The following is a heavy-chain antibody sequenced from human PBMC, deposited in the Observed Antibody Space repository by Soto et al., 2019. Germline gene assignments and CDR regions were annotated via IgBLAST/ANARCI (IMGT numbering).Heavy chain of an antibody. D-gene: IGHD3-22*01. CDR2: VYSGGTT. V-gene: IGHV3-53*01. J-gene: IGHJ4*02. CDR1: GFAVGNNY. Sequence: PGGSLRLSCVASGFAVGNNYMNWVRQAPGKGLEWVSVVYSGGTTYYADSVRGRFTVSRDDSKNTLFLQMSSLRAEDTAVYYCARAGSPFDSDSSGYWGFDHWGQGTLVTVSS. CDR3: ARAGSPFDSDSSGYWGFDH.